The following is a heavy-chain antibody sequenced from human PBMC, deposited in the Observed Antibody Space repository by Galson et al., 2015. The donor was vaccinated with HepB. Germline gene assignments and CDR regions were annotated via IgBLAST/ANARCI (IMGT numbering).Heavy chain of an antibody. D-gene: IGHD3-22*01. Sequence: SLRLSCAASGFTFTGYAMNRVRQPPGRGLEWISSISSGGSYIYYADSVKGRFTISRDNARNSLFLQLNSLRAEDTAVYYCTRGFPYYNNELNDYWGQGTLVTVSS. J-gene: IGHJ4*02. CDR1: GFTFTGYA. CDR3: TRGFPYYNNELNDY. V-gene: IGHV3-21*01. CDR2: ISSGGSYI.